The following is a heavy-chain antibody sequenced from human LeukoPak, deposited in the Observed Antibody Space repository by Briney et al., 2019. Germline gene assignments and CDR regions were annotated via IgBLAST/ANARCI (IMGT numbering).Heavy chain of an antibody. CDR3: ARASGPFDF. CDR1: GFIFSTYG. D-gene: IGHD3-10*01. J-gene: IGHJ4*02. Sequence: PGGSLRLSCAASGFIFSTYGLHWVRQAPGKGLEWVAVIFSDGYTKCYAASVKDRFTISRDNSKNTLYLHMNSLIPGDTGVYYCARASGPFDFWGQGTLLTVSS. V-gene: IGHV3-33*01. CDR2: IFSDGYTK.